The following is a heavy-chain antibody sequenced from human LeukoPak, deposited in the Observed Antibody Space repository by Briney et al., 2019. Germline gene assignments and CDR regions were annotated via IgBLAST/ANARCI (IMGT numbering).Heavy chain of an antibody. V-gene: IGHV3-43*02. D-gene: IGHD6-13*01. CDR3: ARKHLESSSWYLPFDY. CDR2: ISGDGGST. Sequence: GGSLRLSCAASGFTFDDYAMHWVREAPGKGLEWVSLISGDGGSTYYADSVKGRFTISRDNSKNSLYLQMNSLRTEDTALYYCARKHLESSSWYLPFDYWGQGTLVTVSS. J-gene: IGHJ4*02. CDR1: GFTFDDYA.